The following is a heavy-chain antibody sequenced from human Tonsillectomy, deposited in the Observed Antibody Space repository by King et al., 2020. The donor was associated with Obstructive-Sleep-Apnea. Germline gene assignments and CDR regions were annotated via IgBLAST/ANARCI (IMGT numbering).Heavy chain of an antibody. CDR3: AKEMGTPIISFLLSYYYGMDV. J-gene: IGHJ6*02. CDR2: ISSTGGST. Sequence: VQLVESGGGLVQPGGSLKLSCVASGFTFSNYAMHWVRQTPGKGLEYVSVISSTGGSTFYADSVEGRFTVSRDNSKNTLYLQMGSLRAEDTAVYYCAKEMGTPIISFLLSYYYGMDVWGQGTTVTVSS. D-gene: IGHD3-16*01. CDR1: GFTFSNYA. V-gene: IGHV3-64*07.